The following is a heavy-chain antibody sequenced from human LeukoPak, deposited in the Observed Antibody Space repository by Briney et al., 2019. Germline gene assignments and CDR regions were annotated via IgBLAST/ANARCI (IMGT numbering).Heavy chain of an antibody. V-gene: IGHV4-4*07. Sequence: SETLSLTCTVSSGSISSYYWSWIRQPAGKGLEWIGRIYTSGSTNYNPSLKSRVTMSVDTSKNQFSLKLSSVTAADTAVYYCARVWFGDDYGDPSSWFDPWGQGTLVTVSS. D-gene: IGHD4-17*01. CDR2: IYTSGST. CDR3: ARVWFGDDYGDPSSWFDP. J-gene: IGHJ5*02. CDR1: SGSISSYY.